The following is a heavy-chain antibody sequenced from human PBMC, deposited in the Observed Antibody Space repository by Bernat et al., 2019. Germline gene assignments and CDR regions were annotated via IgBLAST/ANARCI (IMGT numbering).Heavy chain of an antibody. J-gene: IGHJ4*02. D-gene: IGHD4-17*01. CDR3: ARVEYGDYVGGLDY. Sequence: QVQLQESGPGLVKPSETLSLTCTVSGGSISSYYWSWIRQPPGKGLEWIGYIYYSGSTNYNPSLKSRVTISVDTSKNQFSLKLSSVTAADTAVYYCARVEYGDYVGGLDYWGQGTLVTVSS. V-gene: IGHV4-59*01. CDR1: GGSISSYY. CDR2: IYYSGST.